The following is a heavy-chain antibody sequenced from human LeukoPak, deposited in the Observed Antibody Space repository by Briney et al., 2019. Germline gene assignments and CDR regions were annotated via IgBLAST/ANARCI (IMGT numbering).Heavy chain of an antibody. Sequence: GGSLRLSCAASGFTVSSNYMSWVRQAPGKGLEWVSVIYSGGSTYYADSVKGRFTISRDNSKNTLYLQMNSLRAEDTAVYYCARTYDSSGHYPFYFDYWGQGTLVTVSS. CDR3: ARTYDSSGHYPFYFDY. J-gene: IGHJ4*02. D-gene: IGHD3-22*01. CDR2: IYSGGST. CDR1: GFTVSSNY. V-gene: IGHV3-53*01.